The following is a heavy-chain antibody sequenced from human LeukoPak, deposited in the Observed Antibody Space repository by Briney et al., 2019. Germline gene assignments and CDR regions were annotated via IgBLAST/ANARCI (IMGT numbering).Heavy chain of an antibody. J-gene: IGHJ6*03. CDR1: GGSFSGYY. CDR2: INHSGST. Sequence: PSGTLSLTCAVYGGSFSGYYWSWIRQPPGKGLEWIGEINHSGSTNYNPSLKSRVTISVDTSKNQFSLKLSSVTAADTAVYYCARGLTVGYDSSGYYPIYYYYYMDVWGKGTTVTVSS. CDR3: ARGLTVGYDSSGYYPIYYYYYMDV. V-gene: IGHV4-34*01. D-gene: IGHD3-22*01.